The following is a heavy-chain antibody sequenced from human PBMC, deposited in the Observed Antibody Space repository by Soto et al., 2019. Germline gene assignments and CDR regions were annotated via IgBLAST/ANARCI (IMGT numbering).Heavy chain of an antibody. CDR3: ARDLRNRQQLVRVDY. D-gene: IGHD6-13*01. CDR1: GYTFTSYG. Sequence: QVQLVQSGAEVKKPGASVKVSCKASGYTFTSYGISWVRQAAGQGLEWMGWISAYNGNTNYAQKLQGRVTMTTDTSTSTAYMELRSLRSDDTAVYYCARDLRNRQQLVRVDYWGQGTLVTVSS. CDR2: ISAYNGNT. V-gene: IGHV1-18*01. J-gene: IGHJ4*02.